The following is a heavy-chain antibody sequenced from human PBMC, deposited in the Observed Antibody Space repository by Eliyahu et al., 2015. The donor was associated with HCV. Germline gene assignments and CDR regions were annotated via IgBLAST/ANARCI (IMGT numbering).Heavy chain of an antibody. CDR1: GYTFTSYY. Sequence: QVQLVQSGAEVKKPGASVKVSCKXSGYTFTSYYMHXVRQAPGQGLEWMGINNPSGGSTSYAQKFQGRVTMTRDTSTSTVYMELSSLRSEDTAVYYCARGEGSKGTGTTFNYYYGMDVWGQGTTVTVSS. V-gene: IGHV1-46*01. J-gene: IGHJ6*02. CDR3: ARGEGSKGTGTTFNYYYGMDV. CDR2: NNPSGGST. D-gene: IGHD1-7*01.